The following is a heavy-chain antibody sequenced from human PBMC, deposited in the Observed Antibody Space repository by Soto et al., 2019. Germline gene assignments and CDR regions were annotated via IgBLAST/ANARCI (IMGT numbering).Heavy chain of an antibody. D-gene: IGHD1-20*01. CDR3: SKAAITGRFRYGMDV. Sequence: PGGSLRLSCAPSGFTFSSYAMHWVRQAPAKGLDWVAVISYDGSNKYYADSVKGGFTISRDNSKNTLYLQMNSPRAEDTAVYYCSKAAITGRFRYGMDVWGQGTTVTVSS. CDR1: GFTFSSYA. V-gene: IGHV3-30-3*01. CDR2: ISYDGSNK. J-gene: IGHJ6*02.